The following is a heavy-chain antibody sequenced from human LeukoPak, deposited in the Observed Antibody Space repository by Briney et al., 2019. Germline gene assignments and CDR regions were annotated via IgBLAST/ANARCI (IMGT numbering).Heavy chain of an antibody. D-gene: IGHD5-12*01. CDR3: ARDRGPTWWYFDL. Sequence: PGGSLRLSCAASEFTFSSYSMNWVRQAPGKGLEWVSSISSSSSYIYYADSVKGRFTISRDDAKNSLYLQMNSLRAEDTAVYYCARDRGPTWWYFDLWGRGTLVTVSS. CDR2: ISSSSSYI. V-gene: IGHV3-21*01. CDR1: EFTFSSYS. J-gene: IGHJ2*01.